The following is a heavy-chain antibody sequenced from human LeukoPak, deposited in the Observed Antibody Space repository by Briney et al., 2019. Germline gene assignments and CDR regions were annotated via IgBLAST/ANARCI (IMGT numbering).Heavy chain of an antibody. V-gene: IGHV3-66*01. J-gene: IGHJ4*02. CDR1: GFSIRNNY. Sequence: GGSLRLSCAASGFSIRNNYMTWVRQAPGKGLDWVSIIFGVGSTYYADSVKGRFSISRDNSKNTVYLQMNSLRGDDTAVYYCASDGTTLTKTAFDSWGQGTLVTVSS. D-gene: IGHD4-17*01. CDR3: ASDGTTLTKTAFDS. CDR2: IFGVGST.